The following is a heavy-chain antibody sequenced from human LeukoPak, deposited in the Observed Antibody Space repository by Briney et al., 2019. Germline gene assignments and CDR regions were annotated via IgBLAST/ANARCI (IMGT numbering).Heavy chain of an antibody. D-gene: IGHD4-23*01. CDR3: AKDGDYGGNSEYFQH. CDR2: ISWNSGSI. V-gene: IGHV3-9*01. J-gene: IGHJ1*01. CDR1: GCTFDDYA. Sequence: PGRSLRLSRAPSGCTFDDYAMHCVRQAPGEGLECVSDISWNSGSIGYADSVKGRFTISRDNAKNSLYLQMNSLRAEDTALYYCAKDGDYGGNSEYFQHWGQGTLVTVSS.